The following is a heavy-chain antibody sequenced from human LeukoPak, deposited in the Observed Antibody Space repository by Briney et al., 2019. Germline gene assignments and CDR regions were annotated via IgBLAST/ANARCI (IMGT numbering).Heavy chain of an antibody. D-gene: IGHD1-26*01. CDR3: VKAKVGATFDS. Sequence: GGSLRLSCAASGFTFSSYSMDWVRQAPGKGPEYVSGINNNGGSTQYVDSVKGRFTISRDNSKNTVYLQMSSLRPEDTAVYYCVKAKVGATFDSWGQGTLVTVSS. CDR1: GFTFSSYS. J-gene: IGHJ5*01. V-gene: IGHV3-64D*06. CDR2: INNNGGST.